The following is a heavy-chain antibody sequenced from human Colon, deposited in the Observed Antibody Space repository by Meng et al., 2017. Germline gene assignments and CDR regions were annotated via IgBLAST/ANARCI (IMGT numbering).Heavy chain of an antibody. J-gene: IGHJ6*02. CDR3: ARDVRFSRVGLDV. CDR2: ISGHSNTI. Sequence: GGSLRLSCAASGFTFSDYFMSWVRQAPGKGLEWIAYISGHSNTIYYADSVRGRVSISRDNAKNSMYLRMYSLGAEDTAVYYCARDVRFSRVGLDVWGQGTTVTVSS. D-gene: IGHD3-10*02. CDR1: GFTFSDYF. V-gene: IGHV3-11*01.